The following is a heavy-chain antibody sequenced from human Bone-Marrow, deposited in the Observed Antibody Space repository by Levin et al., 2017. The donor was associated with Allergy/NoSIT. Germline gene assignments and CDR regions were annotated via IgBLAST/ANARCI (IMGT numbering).Heavy chain of an antibody. CDR3: AREMARITTMIRGGIDIYSIDY. J-gene: IGHJ4*02. Sequence: GGSLRLSCVASGFTVSSNYMRWVRQAPGKGLEWVSLIYSEGTTDYADSVKGRFTISRDKSKNTLYLQMNSLRVEDTAIYYCAREMARITTMIRGGIDIYSIDYWGQGTLVTVSS. CDR1: GFTVSSNY. D-gene: IGHD3-10*01. CDR2: IYSEGTT. V-gene: IGHV3-66*01.